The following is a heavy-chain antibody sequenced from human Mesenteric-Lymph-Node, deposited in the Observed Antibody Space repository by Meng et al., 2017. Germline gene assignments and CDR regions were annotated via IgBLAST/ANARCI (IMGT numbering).Heavy chain of an antibody. CDR1: GGSISSSSFY. D-gene: IGHD7-27*01. Sequence: SETLSLTCSVSGGSISSSSFYWGWIRQPPGKGLEWIGTIYASGSTNYSPSLKSRVSISPDTSKNQFSLRLTSVTAADTAVYYCASVRVVFGSPSWGLYDYYYGLDVWGQGTTVTVSS. J-gene: IGHJ6*02. CDR3: ASVRVVFGSPSWGLYDYYYGLDV. V-gene: IGHV4-39*07. CDR2: IYASGST.